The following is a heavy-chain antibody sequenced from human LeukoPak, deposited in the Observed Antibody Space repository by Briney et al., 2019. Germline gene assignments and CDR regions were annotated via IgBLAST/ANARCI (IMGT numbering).Heavy chain of an antibody. Sequence: GGSLRLSCAASGFTFSSYWMHWVRQAPGKGLVWVSRINSDGSSTSYADSVKGRFTISRDNAKNTLYLQMNSLRAEDTAVYYCARGYCSSTSCSLVDYWGPGTLVTVSS. CDR1: GFTFSSYW. CDR2: INSDGSST. V-gene: IGHV3-74*01. J-gene: IGHJ4*02. CDR3: ARGYCSSTSCSLVDY. D-gene: IGHD2-2*01.